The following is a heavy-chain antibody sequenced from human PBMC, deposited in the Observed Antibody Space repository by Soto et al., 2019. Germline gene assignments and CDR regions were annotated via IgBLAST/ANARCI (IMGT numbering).Heavy chain of an antibody. D-gene: IGHD6-13*01. V-gene: IGHV3-23*01. CDR2: ISGSGGST. CDR3: AKDQYPSSSWYYFDY. Sequence: GGSLRLSCAASGFTFSSYAMSWVRQAPGKGLEWVSAISGSGGSTYYADSWKGRFTISRDNSKNTLYLQMNSLRAEDTAVYYCAKDQYPSSSWYYFDYWGQGTLVTVSS. J-gene: IGHJ4*02. CDR1: GFTFSSYA.